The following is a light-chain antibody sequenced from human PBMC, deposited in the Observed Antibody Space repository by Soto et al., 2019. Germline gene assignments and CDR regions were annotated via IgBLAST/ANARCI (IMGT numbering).Light chain of an antibody. J-gene: IGKJ4*01. V-gene: IGKV3-11*01. Sequence: EIVLTQSPATLSLSLGEGATLSCRASQNIDTYLVWYQQKPGQAPRLLIYDASKRATGIPDRFSGSGSGTDFTLTNSSLAPEDFALYYCQQRSSWPRAFGGGTKVEIK. CDR1: QNIDTY. CDR2: DAS. CDR3: QQRSSWPRA.